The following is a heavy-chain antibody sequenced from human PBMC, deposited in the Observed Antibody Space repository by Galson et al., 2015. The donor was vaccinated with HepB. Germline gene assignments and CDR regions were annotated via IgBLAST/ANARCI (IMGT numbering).Heavy chain of an antibody. Sequence: SLRLSCAASGFTFSSYAMHWVRQAPGKGLEWVAVISYDGSNKYYADSVKGRFTISRDNSKNTLYLQMNSLRAEDTAVYYCARDPDYSGSYYEGYYFDYWGQGTLVTVSS. J-gene: IGHJ4*02. CDR1: GFTFSSYA. V-gene: IGHV3-30-3*01. D-gene: IGHD1-26*01. CDR3: ARDPDYSGSYYEGYYFDY. CDR2: ISYDGSNK.